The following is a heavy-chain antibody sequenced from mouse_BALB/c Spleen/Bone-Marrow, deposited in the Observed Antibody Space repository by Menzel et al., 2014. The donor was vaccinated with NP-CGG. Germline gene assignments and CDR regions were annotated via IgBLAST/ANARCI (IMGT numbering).Heavy chain of an antibody. D-gene: IGHD1-2*01. V-gene: IGHV1S81*02. CDR3: TRSGYYGYGWYFDV. Sequence: QVQLQQSGAELVKPGASVKLSCRVSGYTFTNYFVYWVKQRPGQGLEWIGEINPSNDTPNFNEKFKNKATLTVDKSSSTAYMQLSSLTSEDSAVYYCTRSGYYGYGWYFDVWGAGTTVTVSS. CDR2: INPSNDTP. J-gene: IGHJ1*01. CDR1: GYTFTNYF.